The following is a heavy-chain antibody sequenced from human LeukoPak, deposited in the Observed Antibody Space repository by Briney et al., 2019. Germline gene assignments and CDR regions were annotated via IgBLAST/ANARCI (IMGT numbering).Heavy chain of an antibody. CDR1: GFTFSWYT. CDR2: ISSSATYI. CDR3: ATWDDYGDFVAFEY. Sequence: GGSLRLSCGGTGFTFSWYTMNWVRQAPGKGLEWVASISSSATYIYYADSVRGRFTISRDDAKKSVFLHMNSLRAEDTAVYFCATWDDYGDFVAFEYWGQGTLVTVSS. D-gene: IGHD4-17*01. J-gene: IGHJ4*02. V-gene: IGHV3-21*01.